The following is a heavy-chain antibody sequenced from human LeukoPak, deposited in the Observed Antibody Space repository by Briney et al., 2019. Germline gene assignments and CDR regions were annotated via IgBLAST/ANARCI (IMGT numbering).Heavy chain of an antibody. D-gene: IGHD3-16*01. V-gene: IGHV3-23*01. Sequence: GGSLRLSCAASGFTFSSYAMSWVRQAPGKGLEWVSAIGGSGGSTDYADSVKGRFTISRDNSKNTLYLQMNSLRAEDTAVYYCAKDGGKDYDYVWGSYYYFDYWGQGTLVTVSS. J-gene: IGHJ4*02. CDR3: AKDGGKDYDYVWGSYYYFDY. CDR1: GFTFSSYA. CDR2: IGGSGGST.